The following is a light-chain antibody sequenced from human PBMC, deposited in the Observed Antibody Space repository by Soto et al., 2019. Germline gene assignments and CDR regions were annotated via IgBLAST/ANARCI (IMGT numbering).Light chain of an antibody. J-gene: IGKJ1*01. CDR1: QSISSW. CDR2: KAS. Sequence: DIQMTQSPSTLSASVGDRVTITCRASQSISSWLAWYQQKPGKAPKLLIYKASSLESGVPSRLSGSGSCTEFTLTISSLQPDDFATYYCQQYNRYWTFGQGTRVEIK. CDR3: QQYNRYWT. V-gene: IGKV1-5*03.